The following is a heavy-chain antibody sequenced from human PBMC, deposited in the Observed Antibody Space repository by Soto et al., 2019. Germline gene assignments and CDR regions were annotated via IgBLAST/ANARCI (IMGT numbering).Heavy chain of an antibody. D-gene: IGHD2-2*01. V-gene: IGHV1-69*06. CDR3: AGVSCTGTSSYENYYYGMDV. CDR1: GGSFSRYA. Sequence: SVKVSCKASGGSFSRYAITWVRQAPGQGPEWMGGIIPIFGTTNYAQKFQGRVTITADKSTNTAYMELSSLISEDTAVYYCAGVSCTGTSSYENYYYGMDVWGQGTTVTVSS. J-gene: IGHJ6*02. CDR2: IIPIFGTT.